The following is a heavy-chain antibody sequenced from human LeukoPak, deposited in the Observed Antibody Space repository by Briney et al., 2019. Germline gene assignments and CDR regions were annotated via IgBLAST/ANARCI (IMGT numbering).Heavy chain of an antibody. CDR3: ARLIGTRAFDY. V-gene: IGHV4-39*01. D-gene: IGHD2-2*01. CDR1: GGSISSTSYF. J-gene: IGHJ4*02. Sequence: SETLSLTCTVSGGSISSTSYFWGWIRQPPGKGLEWVATLYYTGSTYYSPFLKSRVTMSVDASKNQFSLEVSSVTAADTAVYYCARLIGTRAFDYWGQGSLVTVSS. CDR2: LYYTGST.